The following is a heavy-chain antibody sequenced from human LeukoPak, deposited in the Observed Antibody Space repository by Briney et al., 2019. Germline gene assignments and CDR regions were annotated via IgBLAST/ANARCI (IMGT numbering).Heavy chain of an antibody. J-gene: IGHJ3*01. Sequence: GGSLRLSCAASGFRFNNYAMHWVRQPPGTGLEWVAVISKDGIQEYYADSAKGRFTISRDNSKNTLYLQMNSLRSEDTAEYYCAREVYSYALDALDLWGQGTMVTVSS. CDR1: GFRFNNYA. CDR2: ISKDGIQE. D-gene: IGHD5-18*01. V-gene: IGHV3-30*04. CDR3: AREVYSYALDALDL.